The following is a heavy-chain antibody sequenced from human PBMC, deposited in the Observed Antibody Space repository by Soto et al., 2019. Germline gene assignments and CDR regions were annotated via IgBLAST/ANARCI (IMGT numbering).Heavy chain of an antibody. V-gene: IGHV3-53*04. J-gene: IGHJ3*02. Sequence: GGSLRLSCAASGFTVSSNYMSWVRQAPGKGLEWVSVIYSGGSTYYADSVKGRFTISRHNSKNTLYLQMNSLRAEDTAVYYCAREKRGTGFQAFDIWGQGTMVTVSS. CDR1: GFTVSSNY. D-gene: IGHD1-1*01. CDR3: AREKRGTGFQAFDI. CDR2: IYSGGST.